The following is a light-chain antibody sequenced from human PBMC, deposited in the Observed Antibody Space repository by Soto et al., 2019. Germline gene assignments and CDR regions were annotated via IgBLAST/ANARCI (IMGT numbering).Light chain of an antibody. Sequence: DIQLTQSPSFLSASIGDRVTITCRASQGISSFLAWYQQKPGKAPKLLISAASTLQSGVPSRFSGSASGTELTLTISSLQPEDFATYYCQQVNSYPLTFGGETKVDIK. J-gene: IGKJ4*01. CDR2: AAS. CDR1: QGISSF. CDR3: QQVNSYPLT. V-gene: IGKV1-9*01.